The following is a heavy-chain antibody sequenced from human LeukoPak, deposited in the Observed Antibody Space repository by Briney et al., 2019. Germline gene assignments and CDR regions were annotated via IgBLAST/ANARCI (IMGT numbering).Heavy chain of an antibody. CDR3: ARICITMVRGFCPPVY. CDR1: GYTFTGYY. D-gene: IGHD3-10*01. J-gene: IGHJ4*02. Sequence: ASVKVSCKASGYTFTGYYMHWVRQAPGQGLEWMGRINPNSGGTNYAQKFQGRVTMTRDTSISTAYMEPSRLRSNDRAVYYCARICITMVRGFCPPVYWGQETLVTVSS. CDR2: INPNSGGT. V-gene: IGHV1-2*06.